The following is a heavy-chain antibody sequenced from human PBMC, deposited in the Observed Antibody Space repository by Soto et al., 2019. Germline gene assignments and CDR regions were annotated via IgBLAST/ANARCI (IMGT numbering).Heavy chain of an antibody. D-gene: IGHD6-13*01. CDR1: GFTFGDYA. CDR2: IRSKAYDGTT. Sequence: PGGSLRLSCTASGFTFGDYAMSWFRQAPGKGLEWVGFIRSKAYDGTTEYAASVKGRFTISRDDSKSIAYLQMNSLKTEDTAVYYCTRGGYSSSWYAAFDIWGQGTMVTVSS. CDR3: TRGGYSSSWYAAFDI. J-gene: IGHJ3*02. V-gene: IGHV3-49*03.